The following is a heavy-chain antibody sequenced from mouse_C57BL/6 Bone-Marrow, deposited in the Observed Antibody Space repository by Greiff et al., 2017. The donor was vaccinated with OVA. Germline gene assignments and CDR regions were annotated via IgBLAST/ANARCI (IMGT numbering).Heavy chain of an antibody. D-gene: IGHD2-3*01. Sequence: QVQLQQSGAELVRPGASVTLSCKASGYSFTDYEMHWVKQTPAHGLEWIGATDPDTGGTAYNQKFKGKAILTPDKSSSTAFMELRSLASTDSAVYYCTRLMGRAMDYGGQGTSVTVSS. CDR2: TDPDTGGT. CDR1: GYSFTDYE. J-gene: IGHJ4*01. CDR3: TRLMGRAMDY. V-gene: IGHV1-15*01.